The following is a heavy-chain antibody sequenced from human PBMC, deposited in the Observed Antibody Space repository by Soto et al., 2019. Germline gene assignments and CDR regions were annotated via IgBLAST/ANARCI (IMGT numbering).Heavy chain of an antibody. CDR2: IWYDGNDK. D-gene: IGHD6-6*01. J-gene: IGHJ4*02. CDR3: ARDRHRSSSGYFEY. CDR1: GFTFSSYG. V-gene: IGHV3-33*01. Sequence: GGSLRLSCAASGFTFSSYGMHWVRQAPGKGLEWVAVIWYDGNDKYYADFVKGRFTISRDNAKNTVSLQMNSLRAEDTAVYYCARDRHRSSSGYFEYWGQGTLVTVSS.